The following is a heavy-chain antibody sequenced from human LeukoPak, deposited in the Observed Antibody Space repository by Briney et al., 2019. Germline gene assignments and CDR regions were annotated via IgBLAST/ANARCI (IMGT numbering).Heavy chain of an antibody. D-gene: IGHD3-10*01. J-gene: IGHJ4*02. V-gene: IGHV4-39*01. Sequence: SETLSLTCTVSGGSISSSSYYWGWIRRAPGRGVEWMGSIYYSGSTYYNPSLKSRVTTSVDTSKNQFSLKLSSVTAADTAVYYCARHVHTYGSGILNWGQGTLVTVSS. CDR3: ARHVHTYGSGILN. CDR1: GGSISSSSYY. CDR2: IYYSGST.